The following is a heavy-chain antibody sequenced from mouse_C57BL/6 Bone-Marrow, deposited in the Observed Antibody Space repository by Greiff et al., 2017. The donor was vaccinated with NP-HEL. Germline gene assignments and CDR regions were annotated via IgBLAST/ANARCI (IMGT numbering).Heavy chain of an antibody. V-gene: IGHV1-64*01. J-gene: IGHJ4*01. D-gene: IGHD2-2*01. Sequence: QVQLQQPGAELVKPGASVKLSCKASGYTFTSYWMHWVKQRPGQGLEWIGMIHPNSGSTNYNEKFKSKATLTVDTSSSTAYMQLSSLTSEDSAVYYCARGLRWLRRRDYYAMDYWGQGTSVTVSS. CDR3: ARGLRWLRRRDYYAMDY. CDR2: IHPNSGST. CDR1: GYTFTSYW.